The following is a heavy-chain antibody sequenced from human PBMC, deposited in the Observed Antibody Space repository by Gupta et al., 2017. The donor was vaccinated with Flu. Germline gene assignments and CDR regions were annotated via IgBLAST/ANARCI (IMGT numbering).Heavy chain of an antibody. CDR1: GYSFTGYY. D-gene: IGHD4-17*01. CDR3: ARPHRTTVTMSYFQH. V-gene: IGHV1-2*02. CDR2: INPHSGGT. Sequence: QVQLVQSGAKVKKPGASVKVSCKASGYSFTGYYFHWVRQAPGQGLEWMGWINPHSGGTNYAEKFQGRVTMTRDTSITTAYMELSSLTSDDTAVYFCARPHRTTVTMSYFQHWGQGTLVTVSS. J-gene: IGHJ1*01.